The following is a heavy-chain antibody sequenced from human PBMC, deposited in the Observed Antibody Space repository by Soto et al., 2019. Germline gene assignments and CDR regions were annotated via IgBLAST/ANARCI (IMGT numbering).Heavy chain of an antibody. CDR1: GGSISSSSYY. J-gene: IGHJ6*03. CDR3: AREIAAAKFYYYYYYMDV. CDR2: IYYSGST. V-gene: IGHV4-39*02. Sequence: QLQLQESGPGLVKPSETLSLTCTVSGGSISSSSYYWGWIRQPPGKGLEWIGSIYYSGSTYYNPSLKSRVTISVDTSKNQFSLKLSSVTAADTAVYYCAREIAAAKFYYYYYYMDVWGKGTTVTVSS. D-gene: IGHD6-13*01.